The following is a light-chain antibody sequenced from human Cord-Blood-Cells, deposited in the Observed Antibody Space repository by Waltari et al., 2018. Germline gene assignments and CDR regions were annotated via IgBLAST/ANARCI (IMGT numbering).Light chain of an antibody. Sequence: QSALTQPRPVSGSPGPSVTISCTGTSSDVGGYNYVSWSQQHPGKAPKLMIYDVSKRPSGDPDRFSGSKSGNTASLTISGLQAEDEAYYYCCSYAGSSWVFGGGTKLTVL. CDR2: DVS. CDR3: CSYAGSSWV. J-gene: IGLJ3*02. CDR1: SSDVGGYNY. V-gene: IGLV2-11*01.